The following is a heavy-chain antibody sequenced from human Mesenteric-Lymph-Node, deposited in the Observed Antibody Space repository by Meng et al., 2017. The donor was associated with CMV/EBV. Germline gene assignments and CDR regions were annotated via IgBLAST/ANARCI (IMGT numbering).Heavy chain of an antibody. CDR2: IIPIFGTA. J-gene: IGHJ6*02. Sequence: SSVKVSCKASGGTFSSYAISWVRQAPGQGLEWMGGIIPIFGTANYAQKLQGRVSMTTETSASTAYMELGSLTSDDTAVYYCARDHVRLEWFGAYGMDVWGQGTAVTVSS. CDR3: ARDHVRLEWFGAYGMDV. V-gene: IGHV1-69*05. CDR1: GGTFSSYA. D-gene: IGHD3-10*01.